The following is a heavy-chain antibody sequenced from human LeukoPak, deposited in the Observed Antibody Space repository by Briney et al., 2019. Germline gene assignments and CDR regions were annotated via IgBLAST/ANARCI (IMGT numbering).Heavy chain of an antibody. CDR1: GFTFSSYG. Sequence: GGSLRLSCAASGFTFSSYGMHWVRQAPGKGLEWVAVIWYDGSNKYYADSVKGRFTISRDNYKNTLYLQMNSLGAEDTAVYYCARILGDYYDSSGSYFDYWGQGTLVTVSS. CDR2: IWYDGSNK. CDR3: ARILGDYYDSSGSYFDY. J-gene: IGHJ4*02. V-gene: IGHV3-33*01. D-gene: IGHD3-22*01.